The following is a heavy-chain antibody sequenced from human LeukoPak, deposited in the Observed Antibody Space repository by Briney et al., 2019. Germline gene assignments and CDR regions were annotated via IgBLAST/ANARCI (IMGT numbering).Heavy chain of an antibody. CDR2: IKTKSEGGTT. CDR3: AADLDAYNTLDS. V-gene: IGHV3-15*01. D-gene: IGHD5-24*01. Sequence: PGGSLRLSCVGSGFTFSNTWMNWVHRAPGKGLEWVGRIKTKSEGGTTHYAAHVKGRFTISRDDSKKTIFLQMNSLKIEDTAIYFCAADLDAYNTLDSWGKGALVTVSS. J-gene: IGHJ4*02. CDR1: GFTFSNTW.